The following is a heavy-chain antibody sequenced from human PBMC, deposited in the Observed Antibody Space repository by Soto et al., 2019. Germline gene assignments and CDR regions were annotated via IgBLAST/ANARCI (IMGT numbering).Heavy chain of an antibody. Sequence: EVQLVESGGGLVQPGGSLRLSCAASGFTFSSYWMHWVRQAPGKGLVWVSRINSDGSSTSYADSVKGRFTISRDNXMNTLYLQMNSLRAEDTAVYYCARAGGYNNYWYFDLWGRGTLVTVSS. J-gene: IGHJ2*01. CDR3: ARAGGYNNYWYFDL. V-gene: IGHV3-74*01. CDR1: GFTFSSYW. D-gene: IGHD5-12*01. CDR2: INSDGSST.